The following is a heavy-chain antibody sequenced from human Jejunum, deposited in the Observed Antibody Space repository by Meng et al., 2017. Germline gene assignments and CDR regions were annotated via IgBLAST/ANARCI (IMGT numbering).Heavy chain of an antibody. V-gene: IGHV4-34*01. Sequence: QVKLLQWAAGLLKPSETLSLTCAVYGGSTSGYHWTWIRQPPGKGLEWNGEINDSGSTNYNPSLKSPVTISEDPYKSQFYLRVSSVTAAETAVYYCARGNEYSNYGADFWGQGTLVTVSS. J-gene: IGHJ4*02. D-gene: IGHD4-11*01. CDR2: INDSGST. CDR1: GGSTSGYH. CDR3: ARGNEYSNYGADF.